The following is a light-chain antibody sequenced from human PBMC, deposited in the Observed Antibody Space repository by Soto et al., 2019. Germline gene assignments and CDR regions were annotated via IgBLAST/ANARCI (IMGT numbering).Light chain of an antibody. CDR2: DVT. Sequence: QSVLTQPRSVSGSPGQSVTISCTGSSSDVGGYNYVSWYQQQPGKAPKLLIYDVTIRTSGVSARFSGSKSGNTASLTISGLXAEDDAEYFCCSYEGTYTSFVFGTGTKVTVL. J-gene: IGLJ1*01. CDR1: SSDVGGYNY. V-gene: IGLV2-11*01. CDR3: CSYEGTYTSFV.